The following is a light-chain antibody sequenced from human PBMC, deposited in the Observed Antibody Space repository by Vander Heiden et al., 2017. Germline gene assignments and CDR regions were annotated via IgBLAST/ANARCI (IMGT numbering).Light chain of an antibody. CDR1: SPNIGNNY. Sequence: QSVLTQPPSVSAAPGQKVTISCSGSSPNIGNNYVSWYQHLPGTAPKLLIYDNNKRPSGIPDRFSGSKSGTSATLGITGLQTGDEADYYCGTWDTSLSVVFGGGTKLTVL. V-gene: IGLV1-51*01. CDR2: DNN. CDR3: GTWDTSLSVV. J-gene: IGLJ2*01.